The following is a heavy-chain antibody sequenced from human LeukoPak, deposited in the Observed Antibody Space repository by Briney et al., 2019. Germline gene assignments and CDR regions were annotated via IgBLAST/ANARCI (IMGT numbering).Heavy chain of an antibody. CDR1: GGSISSSNW. J-gene: IGHJ4*02. CDR3: ARAIAAAGYFDY. D-gene: IGHD6-13*01. Sequence: SETLSLTCAVSGGSISSSNWWSWVRQPPGKGLEWIGEIYHSGSTNYNPSLKSLVTISVDKSKNQFSLKLSSVTAADTAVYYCARAIAAAGYFDYWGQGTLVTVSS. CDR2: IYHSGST. V-gene: IGHV4-4*02.